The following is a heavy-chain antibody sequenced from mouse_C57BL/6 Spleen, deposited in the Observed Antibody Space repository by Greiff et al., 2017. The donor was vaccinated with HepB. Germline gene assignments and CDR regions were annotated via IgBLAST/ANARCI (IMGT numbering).Heavy chain of an antibody. CDR1: GYTFTDYY. D-gene: IGHD2-4*01. CDR2: INPNNGGT. Sequence: EVQLQQSGPELVKPGASVKISCKASGYTFTDYYMNWVKQSHGKSLEWIGDINPNNGGTSYNQKFKGKATLTVDKSSSTAYMELRSLTSEDSAVYYCAGGDYDWFAYWGQGTLVTVSA. V-gene: IGHV1-26*01. J-gene: IGHJ3*01. CDR3: AGGDYDWFAY.